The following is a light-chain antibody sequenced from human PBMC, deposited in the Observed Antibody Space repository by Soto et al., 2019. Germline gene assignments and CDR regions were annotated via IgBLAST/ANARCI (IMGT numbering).Light chain of an antibody. CDR2: GAS. J-gene: IGKJ4*01. CDR3: QQYGSSPLT. Sequence: EIVLTQSPGTLSLSPGERATLSCRAGQSVSSSYLAWYQQKPGQAPRPLIYGASSRATGIPDRFSGSGSGTDFTLTISRLEPGDFAVYYCQQYGSSPLTFGGGTKVDIK. V-gene: IGKV3-20*01. CDR1: QSVSSSY.